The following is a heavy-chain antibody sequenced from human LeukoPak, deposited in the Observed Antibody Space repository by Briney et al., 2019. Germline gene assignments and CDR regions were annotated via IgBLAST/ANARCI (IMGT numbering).Heavy chain of an antibody. CDR2: ISSSSSYI. J-gene: IGHJ4*02. V-gene: IGHV3-21*06. CDR3: AKDQRQLAYLFDY. Sequence: GGSLRLSCAASGFTFSSYSMNWVRQAPGKGLEWVSSISSSSSYIYYADSMKGRFTISRDTSKNTLYLQMNSLRAEDTAMYYCAKDQRQLAYLFDYWGQGTLVTVSS. D-gene: IGHD6-13*01. CDR1: GFTFSSYS.